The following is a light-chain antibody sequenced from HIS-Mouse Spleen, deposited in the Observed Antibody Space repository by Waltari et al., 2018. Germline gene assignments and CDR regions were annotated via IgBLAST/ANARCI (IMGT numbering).Light chain of an antibody. Sequence: EIVLTQSPGTLSLSPGERATHSCRASQSVSSSYLAWYQQKPGQAPRLLIYGASSRATDIPDRFSGSESGTDFTLTISRLEPEDFAVYYCQQYGSSPRTFGQGTKLEIK. CDR3: QQYGSSPRT. CDR1: QSVSSSY. V-gene: IGKV3-20*01. J-gene: IGKJ2*01. CDR2: GAS.